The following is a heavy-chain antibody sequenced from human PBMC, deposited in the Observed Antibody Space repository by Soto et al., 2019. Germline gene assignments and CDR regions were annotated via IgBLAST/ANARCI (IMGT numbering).Heavy chain of an antibody. V-gene: IGHV3-30*03. D-gene: IGHD1-26*01. CDR3: ARGAQWEPRGHYFDY. CDR2: ISYDGSNK. Sequence: PGGSLRLSCAASGFTFSSYGMHWVRQAPGKGLEWVAVISYDGSNKYYADSVKGRFTISRDNSKNTLYLQMNSLRAEDTAVYYCARGAQWEPRGHYFDYWGQGTLVTVSS. CDR1: GFTFSSYG. J-gene: IGHJ4*02.